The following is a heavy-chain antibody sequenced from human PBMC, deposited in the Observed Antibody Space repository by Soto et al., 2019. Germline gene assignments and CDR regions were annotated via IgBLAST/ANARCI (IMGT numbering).Heavy chain of an antibody. CDR2: INPILSMS. CDR1: GDTFSFYT. D-gene: IGHD3-10*01. CDR3: ATSHGSGYRAFDY. Sequence: QVQLVQSGAEVKKPGSSVKVSCKASGDTFSFYTINWVRQAPGLGLEWVGRINPILSMSNYAQKFQGRVTMTADKSTSTAYMELRSLRSEDTAIYYCATSHGSGYRAFDYWGQGALVTVSS. J-gene: IGHJ4*02. V-gene: IGHV1-69*02.